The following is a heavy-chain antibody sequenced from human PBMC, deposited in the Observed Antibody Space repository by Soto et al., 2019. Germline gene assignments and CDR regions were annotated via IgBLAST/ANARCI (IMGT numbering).Heavy chain of an antibody. CDR1: GFTFNSYS. V-gene: IGHV3-48*02. D-gene: IGHD3-10*02. CDR3: ARDRAPRFGELFLSYYGMDV. CDR2: ISSSSSTI. Sequence: EVQLVESGGGLVQPGGSLRLSCAASGFTFNSYSMNWVRQAPGKGLEWVSYISSSSSTIYYADSVKGRFTISRDNAKNSLYLQMNSLRDEDTAVYYCARDRAPRFGELFLSYYGMDVWGQGTTVTVSS. J-gene: IGHJ6*02.